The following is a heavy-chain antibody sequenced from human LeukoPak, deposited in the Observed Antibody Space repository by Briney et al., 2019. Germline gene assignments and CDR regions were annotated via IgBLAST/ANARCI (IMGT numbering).Heavy chain of an antibody. CDR3: ARGCSSTSCPLPFDY. CDR1: GYTFTSYG. V-gene: IGHV1-18*01. CDR2: ISAYNGNT. Sequence: ASVKVSCKASGYTFTSYGISWVRQAPGQGLEWMGWISAYNGNTNYTQKLQGRVTMTTDTSTSTAYMELRSLRSDDTAVYYCARGCSSTSCPLPFDYWGQGTLVTVSS. J-gene: IGHJ4*02. D-gene: IGHD2-2*01.